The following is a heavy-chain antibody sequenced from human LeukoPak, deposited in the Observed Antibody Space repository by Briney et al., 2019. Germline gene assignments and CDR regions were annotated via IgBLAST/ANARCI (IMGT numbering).Heavy chain of an antibody. J-gene: IGHJ4*02. D-gene: IGHD3-16*02. CDR3: AKDYGFKGSPLGELSSY. CDR2: IRYDGSNK. CDR1: GFTFRNYG. Sequence: GGSLRLSCAASGFTFRNYGMHWVRQAPGKGLEWVAFIRYDGSNKNYVDSVKGRFTISRDNSKDTLYLQMSSLRAEDTAVCYCAKDYGFKGSPLGELSSYWGQGTLVTVSS. V-gene: IGHV3-30*02.